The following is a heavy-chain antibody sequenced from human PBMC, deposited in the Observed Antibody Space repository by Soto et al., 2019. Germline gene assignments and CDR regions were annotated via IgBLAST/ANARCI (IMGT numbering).Heavy chain of an antibody. CDR3: AKESGQLLVLTD. CDR1: GCTFSSDA. J-gene: IGHJ4*02. CDR2: ISGSGSHS. D-gene: IGHD7-27*01. Sequence: DVQLLESGGDLVQWGGSLRISCAGSGCTFSSDAMSWVRQAPGEGLEWVLGISGSGSHSYYADSVMGRFTISRDNSKSMLFLQMNSVTAEDTAVYDCAKESGQLLVLTDWGQGTLDAGSS. V-gene: IGHV3-23*01.